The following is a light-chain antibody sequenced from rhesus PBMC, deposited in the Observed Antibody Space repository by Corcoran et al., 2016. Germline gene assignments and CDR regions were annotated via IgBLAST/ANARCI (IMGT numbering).Light chain of an antibody. J-gene: IGKJ3*01. Sequence: DIQMTQSPSSLSASVGDRVTITCRASENVNNYSNWYQQKPGKAPKLLIYKASTLQSGVPSRFSGSGAGTDYTFTISSLQPEDVATYYCRPGYGTPFTFGPGTKLDIK. V-gene: IGKV1-74*01. CDR2: KAS. CDR1: ENVNNY. CDR3: RPGYGTPFT.